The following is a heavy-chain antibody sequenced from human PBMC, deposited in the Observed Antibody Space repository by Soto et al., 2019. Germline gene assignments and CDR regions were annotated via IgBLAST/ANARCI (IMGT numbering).Heavy chain of an antibody. D-gene: IGHD6-6*01. CDR3: ATSYKSSSSGHKPQTLYYYYGMDG. Sequence: GASVKVSCKASGYTFTSYYMHWVRQAPGQGLEWMGIINPSGGSTSYAQKFQGRVTMTRDTSTSTVYMELSSLRSEDTAVYYCATSYKSSSSGHKPQTLYYYYGMDGWGQGTTVTVSS. V-gene: IGHV1-46*01. J-gene: IGHJ6*02. CDR1: GYTFTSYY. CDR2: INPSGGST.